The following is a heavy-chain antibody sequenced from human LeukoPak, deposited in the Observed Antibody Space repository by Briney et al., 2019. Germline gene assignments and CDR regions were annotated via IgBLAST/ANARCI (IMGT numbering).Heavy chain of an antibody. J-gene: IGHJ1*01. CDR1: GFTFDDYG. V-gene: IGHV3-49*04. Sequence: GGSLRLSCAASGFTFDDYGMSWVRQAPGKGLEWVGFIRSKAFGATTEYAASVKGRFTVSRDDSKSIAYLQMNSLKTEDTAVYYCTRGPPGLTVTYFQHWGQGTLVTVSS. CDR3: TRGPPGLTVTYFQH. CDR2: IRSKAFGATT. D-gene: IGHD4-11*01.